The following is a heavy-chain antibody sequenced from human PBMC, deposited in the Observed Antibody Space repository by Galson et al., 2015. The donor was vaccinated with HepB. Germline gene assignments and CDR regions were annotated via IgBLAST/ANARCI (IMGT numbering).Heavy chain of an antibody. D-gene: IGHD3-22*01. CDR3: ARHELYDGSGGGMDY. CDR2: IDPTDSDT. J-gene: IGHJ4*02. V-gene: IGHV5-10-1*01. Sequence: QSGAEVKNPGESLRISCKGSGYSFTSYWISWVRQMPGKGLEWMGRIDPTDSDTKYSPSFQGHVTISADKSINTAYLHWSSLKASDTAMYYCARHELYDGSGGGMDYWGQGTLVTVSS. CDR1: GYSFTSYW.